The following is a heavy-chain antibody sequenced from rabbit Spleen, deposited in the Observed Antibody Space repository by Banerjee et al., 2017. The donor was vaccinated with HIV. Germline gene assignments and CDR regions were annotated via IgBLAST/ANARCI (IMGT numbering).Heavy chain of an antibody. CDR1: GFTLSSYYM. D-gene: IGHD4-1*01. CDR3: VREVAAKFSL. V-gene: IGHV1S45*01. Sequence: QEHLKESGGGLVQPGGSLKLSCTASGFTLSSYYMNWVRQAPGKGLEWISCIAGSSSGFTYSATWAKGRFTISKTSSTTVTLQMTSLTAADTATYFCVREVAAKFSLWGQGTLVTVS. J-gene: IGHJ4*01. CDR2: IAGSSSGFT.